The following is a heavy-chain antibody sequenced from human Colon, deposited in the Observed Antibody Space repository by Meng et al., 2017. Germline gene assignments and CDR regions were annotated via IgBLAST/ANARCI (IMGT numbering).Heavy chain of an antibody. CDR3: AREPVFRGWLDP. J-gene: IGHJ5*02. CDR2: ISSDGGIK. Sequence: QLVESGGGLVKPGGSLRLSCGASGFSFSSHAMNWVRQAPGKGLEWVAVISSDGGIKWCADSVKGRCTISRDNSKSTLYLQMNSLRPEDTAVYHCAREPVFRGWLDPWGQGTLVTVSS. CDR1: GFSFSSHA. D-gene: IGHD2/OR15-2a*01. V-gene: IGHV3-30*04.